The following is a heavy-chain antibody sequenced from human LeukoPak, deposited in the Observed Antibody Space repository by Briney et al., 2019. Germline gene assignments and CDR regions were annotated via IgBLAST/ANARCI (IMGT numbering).Heavy chain of an antibody. Sequence: SETLSLTCAAYGGSFSGYYWSWIRQPPGKGLEWTGEINHSGSTNYNPSLKSRVTISVDTSKNQFSLKLSSVTAADTAVYYCARSDSGSYFIAFDIWGQGTMVTVSS. CDR1: GGSFSGYY. V-gene: IGHV4-34*01. CDR2: INHSGST. CDR3: ARSDSGSYFIAFDI. J-gene: IGHJ3*02. D-gene: IGHD1-26*01.